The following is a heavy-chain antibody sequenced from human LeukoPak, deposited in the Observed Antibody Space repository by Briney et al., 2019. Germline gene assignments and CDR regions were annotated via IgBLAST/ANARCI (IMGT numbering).Heavy chain of an antibody. CDR3: ARDKLGLGELSLYDQ. CDR2: MNPNSGGT. CDR1: GYTLTGYY. D-gene: IGHD3-16*02. V-gene: IGHV1-2*02. J-gene: IGHJ5*02. Sequence: ASVKVSCKASGYTLTGYYMRWVRQAPAQGLGWMGWMNPNSGGTTYAQKFQGRVTMTRDASISTAYKELSRLRSDDTAMYYCARDKLGLGELSLYDQWGQGTLVTVFS.